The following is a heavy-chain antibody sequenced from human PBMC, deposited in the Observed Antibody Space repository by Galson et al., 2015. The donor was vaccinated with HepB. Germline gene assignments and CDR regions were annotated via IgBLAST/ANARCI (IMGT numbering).Heavy chain of an antibody. CDR2: ISAYNGNT. CDR3: ARDPTARHYYDSSGYD. CDR1: GYTFTSYG. V-gene: IGHV1-18*04. D-gene: IGHD3-22*01. Sequence: SVKVSCKASGYTFTSYGISWVRQAPGQGLEWMGWISAYNGNTNYAQKLQGRVTMTTDTSTSTAYMELRSLRPDDTAVYYCARDPTARHYYDSSGYDWGQGTLVTVSS. J-gene: IGHJ4*02.